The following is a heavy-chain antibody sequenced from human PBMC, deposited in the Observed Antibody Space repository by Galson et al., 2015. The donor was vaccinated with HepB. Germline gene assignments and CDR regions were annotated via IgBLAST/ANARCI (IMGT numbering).Heavy chain of an antibody. CDR3: VREDCDGGYCSFDY. CDR1: GFTFGNYW. V-gene: IGHV3-74*01. D-gene: IGHD2-21*02. J-gene: IGHJ4*02. CDR2: ISGDATIT. Sequence: SLRLSCAASGFTFGNYWMHWVRQAPGKGLVWVSRISGDATITLYADSVKGRFTISRDNAKNTLYVQMNSLRADDTALYYCVREDCDGGYCSFDYWGQGTLVTVSS.